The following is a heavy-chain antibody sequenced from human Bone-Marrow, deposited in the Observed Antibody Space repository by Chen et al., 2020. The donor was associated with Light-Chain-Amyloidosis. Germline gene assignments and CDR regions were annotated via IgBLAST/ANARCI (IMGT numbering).Heavy chain of an antibody. Sequence: EVQLEQSGPEVKQPGESLKISCKGSGYTFPNYWIGWGRQMPGKGLEWMGVIYPDDSDARYSPSFEGQVTISADKSITTAYLQWRSLKASDTAMYYCARRRDGYNFDYWGQGTLVTVSS. V-gene: IGHV5-51*01. CDR1: GYTFPNYW. CDR3: ARRRDGYNFDY. J-gene: IGHJ4*02. D-gene: IGHD5-12*01. CDR2: IYPDDSDA.